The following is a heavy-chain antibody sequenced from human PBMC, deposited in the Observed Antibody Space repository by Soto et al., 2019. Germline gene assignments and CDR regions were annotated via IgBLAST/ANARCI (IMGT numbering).Heavy chain of an antibody. D-gene: IGHD3-22*01. CDR3: ARDISYYDSSGFPYYFDY. CDR1: GFTFSSYW. CDR2: IKQDGSEK. Sequence: GGSLRLSCAASGFTFSSYWMSWVRQAPGKGLEWVANIKQDGSEKYYVDSVKGRFTISRDNAKNSLYLQMNSLRAEDTAVYYCARDISYYDSSGFPYYFDYWGQGTLVTVSS. V-gene: IGHV3-7*03. J-gene: IGHJ4*02.